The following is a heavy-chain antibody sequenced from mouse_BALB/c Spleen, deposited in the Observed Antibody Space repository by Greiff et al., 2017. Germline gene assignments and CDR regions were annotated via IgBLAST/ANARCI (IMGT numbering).Heavy chain of an antibody. J-gene: IGHJ2*01. V-gene: IGHV5-9-3*01. CDR2: ISSGGSYT. Sequence: EVKLVESGGGLVKPGGSLKLSCAASGFTFSSYAMSWVRQTPEKRLEWVATISSGGSYTYYPDSVKGRFTISRDNAKNTLYLQMSSLRSEDTAMYYCARTGGPFITTVVDYFDYWGQGTTLTVSS. D-gene: IGHD1-1*01. CDR3: ARTGGPFITTVVDYFDY. CDR1: GFTFSSYA.